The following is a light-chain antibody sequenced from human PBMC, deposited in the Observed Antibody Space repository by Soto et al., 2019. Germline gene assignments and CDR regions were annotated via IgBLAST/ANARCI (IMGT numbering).Light chain of an antibody. CDR3: QQYNSYRT. V-gene: IGKV1-5*03. Sequence: DIRMTQSPSTLSASVGDRVTITCRASQSISVYLVWYQQKPGKAPKLLIYKASNLESGVPSRFSGSGSGTEFTLTISSLQPDDFATYYCQQYNSYRTFGQGTKVEIK. CDR2: KAS. J-gene: IGKJ1*01. CDR1: QSISVY.